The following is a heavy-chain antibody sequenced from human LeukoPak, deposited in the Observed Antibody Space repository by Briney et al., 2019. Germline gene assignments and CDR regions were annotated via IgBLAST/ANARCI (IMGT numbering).Heavy chain of an antibody. CDR3: AREGGSYYYDIGLVYFDY. CDR2: IYYSGST. D-gene: IGHD3-22*01. Sequence: SETLSLTCTVSGGSISSSSYYWGWIRQPPGKGLEWIGSIYYSGSTYYNPSLKSRVTISVDTSKNQFSLKLSSVTAADTAVYYCAREGGSYYYDIGLVYFDYWGQGTLVTVSS. V-gene: IGHV4-39*07. CDR1: GGSISSSSYY. J-gene: IGHJ4*02.